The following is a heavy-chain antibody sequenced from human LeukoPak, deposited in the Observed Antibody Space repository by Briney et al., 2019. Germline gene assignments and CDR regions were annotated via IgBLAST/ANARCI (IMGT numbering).Heavy chain of an antibody. V-gene: IGHV3-48*03. D-gene: IGHD3-10*02. CDR2: ISTSGSII. CDR1: GLTFSDYE. CDR3: AELGITMIGGV. Sequence: GGSLRLSCAASGLTFSDYEMNWVRQAPGKGLEWILHISTSGSIIHYADSVKGRFTISRDNAKNSLYPQMNSLRAEDTAVYYCAELGITMIGGVWGKGTTVTISS. J-gene: IGHJ6*04.